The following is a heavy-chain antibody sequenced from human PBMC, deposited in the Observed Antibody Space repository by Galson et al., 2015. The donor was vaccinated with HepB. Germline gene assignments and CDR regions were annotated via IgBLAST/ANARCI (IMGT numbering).Heavy chain of an antibody. CDR1: GYTFTGYY. V-gene: IGHV1-2*04. CDR2: INPNSGGT. CDR3: ARAGPGSSSWYWGYYFDY. Sequence: SVKVSCKASGYTFTGYYMHWVRQAPGQGLEWMGWINPNSGGTNYAQKFQGWVTMTRDTSISTAYMELSRLGSDDTAVYYCARAGPGSSSWYWGYYFDYWGQGTLVTVSS. D-gene: IGHD6-13*01. J-gene: IGHJ4*02.